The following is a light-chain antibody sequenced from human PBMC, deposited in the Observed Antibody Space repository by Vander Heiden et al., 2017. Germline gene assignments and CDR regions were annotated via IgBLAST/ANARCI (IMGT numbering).Light chain of an antibody. J-gene: IGKJ1*01. CDR3: QQYNNWPWT. CDR2: GAS. CDR1: QSVSSN. Sequence: EIVMTQSPATLSVSPGERATLSCRASQSVSSNFACYQQKPGQAPRLLIYGASTRATAIPATFSGSGSGTEFTLTISSLLSEDFAVYYCQQYNNWPWTFGQGTKVEIK. V-gene: IGKV3-15*01.